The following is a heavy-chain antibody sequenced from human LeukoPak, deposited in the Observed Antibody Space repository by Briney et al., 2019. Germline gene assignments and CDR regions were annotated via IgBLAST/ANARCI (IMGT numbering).Heavy chain of an antibody. D-gene: IGHD3-10*01. V-gene: IGHV3-23*01. J-gene: IGHJ5*02. Sequence: GGSLRLSCAASGFTFSSYAMSWVRQAPGKGLEWVSAISGSGGSTYYADSVKGRFTISRDNSKNTLYLQMNSLRTEETAVYYCAKGPAMVRGTFDPWGQGTLVTVSS. CDR2: ISGSGGST. CDR1: GFTFSSYA. CDR3: AKGPAMVRGTFDP.